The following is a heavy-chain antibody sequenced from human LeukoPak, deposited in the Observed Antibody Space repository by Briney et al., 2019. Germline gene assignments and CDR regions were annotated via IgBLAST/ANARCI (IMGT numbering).Heavy chain of an antibody. CDR2: ISYDGSNK. V-gene: IGHV3-30-3*01. CDR1: GFTFSSYA. Sequence: PGGSLRLSCAAPGFTFSSYAMHWVRQAPGKGLEWVAVISYDGSNKYYADSVKGRFTISRDNSKNTLYLQMNSLRAEDTAVYYCARASVAVAGTVYFDYWGQGTLVTVSS. J-gene: IGHJ4*02. CDR3: ARASVAVAGTVYFDY. D-gene: IGHD6-19*01.